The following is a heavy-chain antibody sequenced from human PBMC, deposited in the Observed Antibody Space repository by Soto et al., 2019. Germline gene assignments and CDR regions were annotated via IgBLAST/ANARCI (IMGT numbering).Heavy chain of an antibody. V-gene: IGHV3-53*01. CDR1: GFTVSNNY. J-gene: IGHJ4*02. CDR2: IYSGGYT. CDR3: GSPPGGGGY. D-gene: IGHD3-10*01. Sequence: EVQLVESGGGLIQPGGSLRLSCAVSGFTVSNNYMSWVRQAPGKGLEGVSVIYSGGYTAYGDSVKGRFTISRDNSKNTTNLQRKSRRAAAPAVFYWGSPPGGGGYWGQGTLVTVSS.